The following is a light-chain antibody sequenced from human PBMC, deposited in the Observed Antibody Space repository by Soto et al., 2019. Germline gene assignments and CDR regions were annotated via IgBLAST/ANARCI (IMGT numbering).Light chain of an antibody. CDR3: AAWDDSLSGYV. J-gene: IGLJ1*01. CDR2: RNN. Sequence: QSALTQPASVSGSPGQSITISCTGTSSDIGNYDFVSWYQQLPGTAPKLLIYRNNQRPSGVPDRFSGSKSGTSASLAISGLRSEDEADYYCAAWDDSLSGYVFGTGTKLTVL. V-gene: IGLV1-47*01. CDR1: SSDIGNYDF.